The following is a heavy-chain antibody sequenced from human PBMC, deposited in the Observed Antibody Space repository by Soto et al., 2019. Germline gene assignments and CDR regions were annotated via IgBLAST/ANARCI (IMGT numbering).Heavy chain of an antibody. CDR1: GFTFSSYG. Sequence: GGSLRLSCAASGFTFSSYGMHWVRQAPGKGLEWVAVIWYDGSNKYYADSVKGRFTISRDNSKNTLYLQMNSLRAEDTAVYYCATGREMTIFGGGYSYGPFDYWGQGTLVTVSS. CDR2: IWYDGSNK. CDR3: ATGREMTIFGGGYSYGPFDY. J-gene: IGHJ4*02. V-gene: IGHV3-33*01. D-gene: IGHD5-18*01.